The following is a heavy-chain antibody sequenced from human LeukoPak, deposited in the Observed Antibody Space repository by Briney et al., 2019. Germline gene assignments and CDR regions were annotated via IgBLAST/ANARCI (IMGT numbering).Heavy chain of an antibody. Sequence: GGSLRLPCAASGFTFSSYSMNWVRQAPGKGLEWVSSISSSSSYIYHADSVKGRFTISRDNAKNSLYLQMNSLRAEDTAVYYCARDSGSSLTVYYFDYWGQGTLVTVSS. V-gene: IGHV3-21*01. CDR3: ARDSGSSLTVYYFDY. CDR2: ISSSSSYI. J-gene: IGHJ4*02. D-gene: IGHD1-26*01. CDR1: GFTFSSYS.